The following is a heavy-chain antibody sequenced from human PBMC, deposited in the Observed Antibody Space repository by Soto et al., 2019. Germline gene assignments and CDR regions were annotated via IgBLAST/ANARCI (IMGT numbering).Heavy chain of an antibody. CDR2: INPKTAAT. V-gene: IGHV1-2*02. CDR1: LYSFSYYF. Sequence: ASVXVSFKPSLYSFSYYFIQFVLQAPGQGLEWVAWINPKTAATNYAKKFQGRVSLTWDTSSTTAYMELTRLRPDDTAVYYCARIKWGLNYYNGMDVWGQGTTVTVSS. CDR3: ARIKWGLNYYNGMDV. J-gene: IGHJ6*02. D-gene: IGHD2-21*02.